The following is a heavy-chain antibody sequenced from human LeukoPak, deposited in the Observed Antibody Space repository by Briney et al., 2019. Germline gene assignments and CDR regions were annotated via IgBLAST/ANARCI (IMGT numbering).Heavy chain of an antibody. CDR1: GYTFTSYY. CDR3: VASGYCSSTSCYSAGCVNYFDF. CDR2: INPSGGST. V-gene: IGHV1-46*01. Sequence: GASVKVSCKASGYTFTSYYMHWVRQAPGQGLEWMGIINPSGGSTSYAQKFQGRVTMTRDTSTSTVYMELSSLRSEDTAVYYCVASGYCSSTSCYSAGCVNYFDFWGQGTLVTVSS. D-gene: IGHD2-2*02. J-gene: IGHJ4*02.